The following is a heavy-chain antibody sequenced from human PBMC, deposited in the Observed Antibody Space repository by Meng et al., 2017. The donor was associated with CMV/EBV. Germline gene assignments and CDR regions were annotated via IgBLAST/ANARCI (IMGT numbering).Heavy chain of an antibody. Sequence: GSLRLSCAVYGGTFSGYYWSWIRQPPGKGLEWIGEINHSGSTNYNPSLKSRVTLSVDTSKNQFSLKLSSVTAADTALYYCARGLSSSSFDYWGQGTLVTVSS. V-gene: IGHV4-34*01. J-gene: IGHJ4*02. CDR3: ARGLSSSSFDY. CDR2: INHSGST. D-gene: IGHD6-6*01. CDR1: GGTFSGYY.